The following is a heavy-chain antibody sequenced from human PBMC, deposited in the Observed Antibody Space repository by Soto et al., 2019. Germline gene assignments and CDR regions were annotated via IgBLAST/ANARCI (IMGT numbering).Heavy chain of an antibody. J-gene: IGHJ3*02. V-gene: IGHV3-7*01. D-gene: IGHD3-10*01. CDR3: ARDSYYYGSGDAFEI. CDR2: IKQDGSEK. Sequence: GGSLRLSCAASGFTFSSYWMSWVRQAPGKGLEWVANIKQDGSEKYYVDSVKGRFTISRDNAKNSLYLQMNSLRAEDTAVYYCARDSYYYGSGDAFEIWGQGTMVTVSS. CDR1: GFTFSSYW.